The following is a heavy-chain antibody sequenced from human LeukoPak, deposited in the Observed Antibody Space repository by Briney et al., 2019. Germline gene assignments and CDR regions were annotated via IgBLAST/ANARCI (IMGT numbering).Heavy chain of an antibody. J-gene: IGHJ5*02. V-gene: IGHV1-2*02. Sequence: ASVKVSCKASGYTFTGYYMHWVRQAPGQGLEGMGWINPNSGGTNYAQKFQGRVTMTRDTSISTAYMELSRLRSDDTAVYYCARIEYSRGWYPSWGQGTLVTVSS. CDR3: ARIEYSRGWYPS. CDR2: INPNSGGT. D-gene: IGHD6-19*01. CDR1: GYTFTGYY.